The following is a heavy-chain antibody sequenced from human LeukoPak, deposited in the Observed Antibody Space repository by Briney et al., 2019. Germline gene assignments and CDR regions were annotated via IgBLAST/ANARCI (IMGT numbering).Heavy chain of an antibody. CDR3: ARGTRPTPVAFDI. D-gene: IGHD2-2*01. CDR1: GFTVSSKY. J-gene: IGHJ3*02. CDR2: IWYDGSNK. V-gene: IGHV3-33*08. Sequence: GGSLRLSCAASGFTVSSKYMHWVRQAPGKGLEWVAVIWYDGSNKYYADSVKGRFTISRDNSKNTLYLQMNSLRAEDTAVYYCARGTRPTPVAFDIWGQGTMVTVSS.